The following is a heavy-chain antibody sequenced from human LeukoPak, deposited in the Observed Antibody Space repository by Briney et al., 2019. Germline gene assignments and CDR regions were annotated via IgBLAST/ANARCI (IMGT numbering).Heavy chain of an antibody. CDR2: MNPNSGNT. V-gene: IGHV1-8*01. CDR3: AARGASSSSLRPLDY. D-gene: IGHD6-6*01. Sequence: ASVKVSCKASGYTFTSYDINWVRQATGQGPEWMGWMNPNSGNTGYAQKFQGRVTMIRNTSISTAYMELSTLRSEDTAVYYCAARGASSSSLRPLDYWGQGTLVTVSS. J-gene: IGHJ4*02. CDR1: GYTFTSYD.